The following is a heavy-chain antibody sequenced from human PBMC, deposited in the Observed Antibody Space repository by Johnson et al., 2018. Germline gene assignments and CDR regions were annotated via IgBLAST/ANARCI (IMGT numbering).Heavy chain of an antibody. D-gene: IGHD5-24*01. CDR3: ANTHVEMATIGGAFDI. V-gene: IGHV3-30*18. CDR1: GFTFSSYG. J-gene: IGHJ3*02. Sequence: QVQLVESGGGVVQPGRSLRLSCAASGFTFSSYGMHWVRQAPGKGLEWVAVISYDGSNKYYADSVKGRLPVSSDNSKNTLSLQMNRLRAEDSAVYYCANTHVEMATIGGAFDIWGQGTMVTVSS. CDR2: ISYDGSNK.